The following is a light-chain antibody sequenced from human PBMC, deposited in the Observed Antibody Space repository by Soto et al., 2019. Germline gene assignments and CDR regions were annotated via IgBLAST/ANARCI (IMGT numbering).Light chain of an antibody. CDR1: NTDLGVYGY. Sequence: LAQPASVSGSFGQSITISCSGPNTDLGVYGYVSWYQHQPGKAPKLLIYDVNNRPSGISDRFSGSKSGDTASLTISGLQAEDEADYFCFSKISGFVYGFGTGTKVTVL. CDR2: DVN. CDR3: FSKISGFVYG. J-gene: IGLJ1*01. V-gene: IGLV2-14*01.